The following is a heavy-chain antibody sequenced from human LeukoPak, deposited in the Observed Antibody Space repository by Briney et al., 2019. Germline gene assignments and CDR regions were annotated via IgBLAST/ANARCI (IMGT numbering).Heavy chain of an antibody. D-gene: IGHD4-17*01. CDR3: ASLVTTRDGAFDI. V-gene: IGHV4-61*02. J-gene: IGHJ3*02. CDR2: IYRSGST. CDR1: GGSISSGSYY. Sequence: PSETLSLTCTVSGGSISSGSYYWNWIRQPAGKGLEWIGRIYRSGSTNYNPSLKSRVTISVDTSKNQFSLKLSSVTAADTAVYYCASLVTTRDGAFDIWGQGTMVTVSS.